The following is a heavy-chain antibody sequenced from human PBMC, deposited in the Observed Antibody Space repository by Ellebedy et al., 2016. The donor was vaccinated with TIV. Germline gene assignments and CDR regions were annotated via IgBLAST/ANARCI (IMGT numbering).Heavy chain of an antibody. CDR3: ARIHYYDRSGSPNWFDP. CDR1: GGTFSSYA. J-gene: IGHJ5*02. CDR2: IIPIFGTA. D-gene: IGHD3-22*01. V-gene: IGHV1-69*13. Sequence: SVKVSXXASGGTFSSYAISWVRQAPGQGLEWMGGIIPIFGTANYAQKFQGRVTITADESTSTAYMELSSLTSEDTAVYFCARIHYYDRSGSPNWFDPWGQGTLVIVSS.